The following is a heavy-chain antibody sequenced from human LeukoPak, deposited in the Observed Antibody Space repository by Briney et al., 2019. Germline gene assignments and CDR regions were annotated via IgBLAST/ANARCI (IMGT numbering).Heavy chain of an antibody. CDR2: IKQDGSEK. CDR1: GFTFSSYS. D-gene: IGHD2-15*01. J-gene: IGHJ3*02. CDR3: ARDYAPPRIYCSGGSCRGAFDI. Sequence: TGGSLRLSCAASGFTFSSYSMNWVRQAPGKGLEWVANIKQDGSEKYYVDSVKGRFTISRDNAKNSLYLQMNSLRAEDTAVYYCARDYAPPRIYCSGGSCRGAFDIWGQGTMVTVSS. V-gene: IGHV3-7*01.